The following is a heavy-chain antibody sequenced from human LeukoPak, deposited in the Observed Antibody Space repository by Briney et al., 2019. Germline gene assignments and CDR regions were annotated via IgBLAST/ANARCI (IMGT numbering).Heavy chain of an antibody. Sequence: GGSLRLSCAASGFTFDKYAMHWVRQAPGKGLEWVSGINWNSGSIAYADSVKGRFTISRDSAKNSLYLQMNGLRPEDTALYYCVKDTSAGYSNSWSDYWGQGTLVTVSS. CDR3: VKDTSAGYSNSWSDY. CDR2: INWNSGSI. CDR1: GFTFDKYA. D-gene: IGHD2/OR15-2a*01. V-gene: IGHV3-9*01. J-gene: IGHJ4*02.